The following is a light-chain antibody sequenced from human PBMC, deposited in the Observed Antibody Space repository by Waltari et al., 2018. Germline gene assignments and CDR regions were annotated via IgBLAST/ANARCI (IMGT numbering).Light chain of an antibody. J-gene: IGKJ4*01. CDR2: AAS. CDR1: QGISNS. CDR3: QLYYGDSLT. V-gene: IGKV1-NL1*01. Sequence: DIQMTQSPSSLSASVGDTVTITCRASQGISNSLAWYQQTPGEAPKLLLSAASRLESGGPSRFSGSGSGTDYTLTISRLQPEDLATYFCQLYYGDSLTFGGGTKVEIK.